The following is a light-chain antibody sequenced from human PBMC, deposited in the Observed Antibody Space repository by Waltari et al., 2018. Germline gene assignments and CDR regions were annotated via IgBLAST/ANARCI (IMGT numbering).Light chain of an antibody. J-gene: IGKJ4*01. Sequence: EIVLTHSPATLSLSPGERATLSCRANQSVSSYLAWYQQKPCQAPRLLIYDAPNRAPGIPARFSGSGSGTDFTLTISSLEPEDFAVYYCQQRSNWPLTFGGGTKVEIK. CDR2: DAP. CDR1: QSVSSY. V-gene: IGKV3-11*01. CDR3: QQRSNWPLT.